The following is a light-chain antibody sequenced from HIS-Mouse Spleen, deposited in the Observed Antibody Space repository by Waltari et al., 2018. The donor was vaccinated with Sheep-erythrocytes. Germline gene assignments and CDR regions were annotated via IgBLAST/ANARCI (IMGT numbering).Light chain of an antibody. CDR1: KLGDDY. J-gene: IGLJ1*01. CDR2: QDS. Sequence: YELTQPPSVSVSPGQTASITGSGQKLGDDYACWYQQKPGQSPVRVIYQDSKRPSGIPERFSGSNSGNTATLTISGTQAMDEADYYCQAWDSSTYVFGTGTKVTVL. V-gene: IGLV3-1*01. CDR3: QAWDSSTYV.